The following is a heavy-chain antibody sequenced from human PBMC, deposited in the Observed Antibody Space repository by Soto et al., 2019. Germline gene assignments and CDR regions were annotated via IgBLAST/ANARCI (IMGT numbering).Heavy chain of an antibody. D-gene: IGHD2-2*01. J-gene: IGHJ5*02. V-gene: IGHV4-4*02. Sequence: QVQLQESGPGLVKPSGTLSLTCAVSGGSISSSNWWSWVRQPPGKELEWIREIYHSGSTNYNPSLKSRVTISVDKSKNQFSLKLSSVTAADTAVYYCARGGGYCISTSCYGGDNWFDPWGQGTLVTVSS. CDR3: ARGGGYCISTSCYGGDNWFDP. CDR2: IYHSGST. CDR1: GGSISSSNW.